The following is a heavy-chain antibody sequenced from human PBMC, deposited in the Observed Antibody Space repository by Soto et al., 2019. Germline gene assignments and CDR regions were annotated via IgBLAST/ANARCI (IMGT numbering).Heavy chain of an antibody. CDR3: ASQHYYDSSGYYVVY. V-gene: IGHV4-4*09. CDR2: IYKGGSI. CDR1: GCSISNDY. D-gene: IGHD3-22*01. Sequence: SETLSLTCIVSGCSISNDYWTWIRQPPGKGLAWIGYIYKGGSINYNPSLKSRVTISVDTSNNQFSLKLSSVTAADTAVYYCASQHYYDSSGYYVVYWGQGTLVTVS. J-gene: IGHJ4*02.